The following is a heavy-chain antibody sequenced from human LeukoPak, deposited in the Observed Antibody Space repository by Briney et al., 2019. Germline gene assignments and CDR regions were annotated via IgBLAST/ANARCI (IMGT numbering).Heavy chain of an antibody. J-gene: IGHJ4*02. V-gene: IGHV3-64D*09. D-gene: IGHD2-2*01. Sequence: SGGSLRLSCSASGFTFSYYAMNWVRQAPGQGLAYVSAISSNGGSTYYADSVKGRFTISRDNSKNTLYLQMSSLRAEDTAVYYCVRTYGYCSSTSCYVFDYWGQGTLVTVSS. CDR3: VRTYGYCSSTSCYVFDY. CDR1: GFTFSYYA. CDR2: ISSNGGST.